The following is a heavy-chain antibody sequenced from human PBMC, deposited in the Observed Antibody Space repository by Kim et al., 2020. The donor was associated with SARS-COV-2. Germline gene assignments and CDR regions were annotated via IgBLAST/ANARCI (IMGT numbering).Heavy chain of an antibody. Sequence: SETLSLTCTVSGGSISSSSYYWGWIRQPPGKGLEWIGSIYYSGSTYYNPSLKSRVTISVDTSKNQFSLKLSSVTAADTAVYYCARLSRRGPDYWGQGTLVTVSS. CDR2: IYYSGST. V-gene: IGHV4-39*01. CDR3: ARLSRRGPDY. J-gene: IGHJ4*02. CDR1: GGSISSSSYY.